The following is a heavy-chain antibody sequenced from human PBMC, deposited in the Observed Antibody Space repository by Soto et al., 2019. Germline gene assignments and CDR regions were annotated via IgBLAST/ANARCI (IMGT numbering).Heavy chain of an antibody. V-gene: IGHV4-39*07. CDR2: IYYSGSI. Sequence: PSETLSLTCSVSGGSISSSSYYWGWIRQPPGKGLEWIGSIYYSGSIYYNPSLKSRVTISVDTSKNQFSLKLSSVTAADTAVYYCARFWKIGGYSSRGIDYWGQGTLVTVSS. CDR1: GGSISSSSYY. CDR3: ARFWKIGGYSSRGIDY. J-gene: IGHJ4*02. D-gene: IGHD6-13*01.